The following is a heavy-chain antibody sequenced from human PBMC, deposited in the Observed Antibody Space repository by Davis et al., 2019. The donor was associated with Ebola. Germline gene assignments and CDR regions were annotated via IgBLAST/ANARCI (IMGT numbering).Heavy chain of an antibody. V-gene: IGHV1-18*01. D-gene: IGHD3-16*01. J-gene: IGHJ4*02. Sequence: ASVKVSCKASGHTFTSYGISWVRQAPGQGLEWMGWISAYNGNTNYAQKLQGRVTMTTDPSTSPAYMELRSLRSDDTAVYYCARDRAGMITFGGVYDYWGQGTLVTVSS. CDR3: ARDRAGMITFGGVYDY. CDR1: GHTFTSYG. CDR2: ISAYNGNT.